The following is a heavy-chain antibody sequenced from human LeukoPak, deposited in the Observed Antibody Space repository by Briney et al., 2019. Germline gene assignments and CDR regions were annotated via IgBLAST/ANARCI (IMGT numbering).Heavy chain of an antibody. J-gene: IGHJ4*02. V-gene: IGHV1-18*01. CDR3: ARNRYSSGWSTYDY. Sequence: ASVTVSCTASGYTFTSYGISWVRQAPGQGLEWMGWISAYNGNTNYAQKLQGRVTMTTDTSTSTAYMELRSLRSDDTAVYYCARNRYSSGWSTYDYWGQGTLVTVSS. CDR1: GYTFTSYG. D-gene: IGHD6-19*01. CDR2: ISAYNGNT.